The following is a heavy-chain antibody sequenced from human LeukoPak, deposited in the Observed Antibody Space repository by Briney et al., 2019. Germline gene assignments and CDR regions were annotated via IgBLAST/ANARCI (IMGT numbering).Heavy chain of an antibody. V-gene: IGHV4-59*08. J-gene: IGHJ4*02. Sequence: SETPSLTCTVSGGSISSYYWNWIRQPPGKGLEWIANIHYSGSTNFAPSLKSRATISVDTSNNQFSLKLSSVTAADTAVYYCARQRLRGYYDSSGNYFDLWGQGTLVTVSS. D-gene: IGHD3-22*01. CDR3: ARQRLRGYYDSSGNYFDL. CDR2: IHYSGST. CDR1: GGSISSYY.